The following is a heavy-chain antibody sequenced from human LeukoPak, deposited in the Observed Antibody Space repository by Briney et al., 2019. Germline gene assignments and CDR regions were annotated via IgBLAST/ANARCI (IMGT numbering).Heavy chain of an antibody. Sequence: ASVKVSCKTSGYPFTTYEINWVRQAAGQGLEWMGWVHPNTGNTAYAQRFQGRVTMTRDTSISTAYMELSSLTSNDTAVYFCARGPRSDPWGQGTLVTVSS. CDR3: ARGPRSDP. J-gene: IGHJ5*02. V-gene: IGHV1-8*01. CDR2: VHPNTGNT. CDR1: GYPFTTYE.